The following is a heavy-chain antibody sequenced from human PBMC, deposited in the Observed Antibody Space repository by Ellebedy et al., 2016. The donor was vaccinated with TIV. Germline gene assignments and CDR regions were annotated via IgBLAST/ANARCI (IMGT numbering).Heavy chain of an antibody. CDR2: IYYSGST. V-gene: IGHV4-39*07. J-gene: IGHJ4*02. CDR3: VKGPPVDGYNSYYFDY. Sequence: MPSETLSLTCTVSGASISSRSYYWGCIRQPPGKGLEWTGSIYYSGSTQYNPSLKSRVTISVDTSKNQFSLKLRSVTAADTAVYYCVKGPPVDGYNSYYFDYWGQGTLVSVSS. D-gene: IGHD5-24*01. CDR1: GASISSRSYY.